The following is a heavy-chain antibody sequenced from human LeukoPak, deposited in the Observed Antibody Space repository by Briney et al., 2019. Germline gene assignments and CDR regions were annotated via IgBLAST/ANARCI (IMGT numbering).Heavy chain of an antibody. CDR3: ARTYYYGSGSYHWFDP. Sequence: ASVKVSCKASGYTFTGYYMHWVRQAPGQGLEWMGWINPNSGGTNYAQKLQGRVTMTRDTSISTAYMELSRLRSDDTAVYYCARTYYYGSGSYHWFDPWGQGTLVTVSS. CDR1: GYTFTGYY. D-gene: IGHD3-10*01. V-gene: IGHV1-2*02. J-gene: IGHJ5*02. CDR2: INPNSGGT.